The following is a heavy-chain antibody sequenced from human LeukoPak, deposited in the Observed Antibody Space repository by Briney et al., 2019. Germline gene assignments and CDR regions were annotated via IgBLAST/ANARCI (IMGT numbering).Heavy chain of an antibody. CDR2: ISTGSTYK. Sequence: GGSLGLSCAASGFTFSDSYMSWIRQAPGKGLEWVSYISTGSTYKKYADSVQGRFTISRDNAKNSLYLQMNSLRVDDTAVYYCARVSPDSSSWYGTYYFDYWGQGTLVTVSS. J-gene: IGHJ4*02. CDR1: GFTFSDSY. D-gene: IGHD6-13*01. V-gene: IGHV3-11*06. CDR3: ARVSPDSSSWYGTYYFDY.